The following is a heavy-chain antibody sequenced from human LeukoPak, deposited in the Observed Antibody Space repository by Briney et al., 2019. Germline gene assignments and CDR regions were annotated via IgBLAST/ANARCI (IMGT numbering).Heavy chain of an antibody. J-gene: IGHJ4*02. Sequence: GGSLRLSCAASGFTFSNAWMSWVRQAPGKGLEWVGRIKSKTDGATTDYAAPVKGRFTIARDDSKNTLYLQMNSLKPEDTAVYYCTKFDYAAFEYWGQGALVTVSS. V-gene: IGHV3-15*01. CDR1: GFTFSNAW. D-gene: IGHD4-17*01. CDR3: TKFDYAAFEY. CDR2: IKSKTDGATT.